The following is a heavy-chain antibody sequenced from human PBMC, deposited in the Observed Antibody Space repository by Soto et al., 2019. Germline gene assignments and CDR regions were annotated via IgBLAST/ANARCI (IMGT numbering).Heavy chain of an antibody. J-gene: IGHJ6*02. CDR3: ARQKDSSGYYYYYYGMDV. CDR1: GFTFSSYS. Sequence: EVQLVESGGGLVQPGGSLRLSCAASGFTFSSYSMNWVRQAPGKGLEWVSYISSSSSTIYQADSVKGRFTISRDNVKNSLYLQMNSLRDEDTAVYYCARQKDSSGYYYYYYGMDVWGQGTTVTVSS. D-gene: IGHD3-22*01. CDR2: ISSSSSTI. V-gene: IGHV3-48*02.